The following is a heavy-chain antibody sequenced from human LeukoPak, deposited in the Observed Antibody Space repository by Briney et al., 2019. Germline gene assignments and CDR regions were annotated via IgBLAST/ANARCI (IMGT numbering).Heavy chain of an antibody. CDR1: GGSFSIYA. D-gene: IGHD6-19*01. CDR2: IIPIFGTA. CDR3: AIGIDSGWYVLLDY. Sequence: SVNLSCKASGGSFSIYAIRWVREAPGQGLEWVWGIIPIFGTANYAQKFQGRVTITADESTSTAYVAPSSLRAEDTAVYYCAIGIDSGWYVLLDYWGQGTLVTVSS. V-gene: IGHV1-69*13. J-gene: IGHJ4*02.